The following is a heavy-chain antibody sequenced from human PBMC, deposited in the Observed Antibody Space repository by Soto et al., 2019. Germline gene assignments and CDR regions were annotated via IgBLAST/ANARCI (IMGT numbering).Heavy chain of an antibody. D-gene: IGHD2-15*01. CDR2: INHSGST. V-gene: IGHV4-34*01. CDR1: GGSFSGYY. CDR3: ARDPYGGILPLDY. Sequence: QVQLQQWGAGLLKPSETLSLTCAVYGGSFSGYYWSWIRQPPGKGLEWIGEINHSGSTNYNPSLKSRLTISADTSKNQFSLKLSSVTAADTAVYYCARDPYGGILPLDYWGQGTLVTVSS. J-gene: IGHJ4*02.